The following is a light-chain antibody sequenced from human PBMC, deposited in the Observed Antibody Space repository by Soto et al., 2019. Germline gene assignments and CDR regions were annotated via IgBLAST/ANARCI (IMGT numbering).Light chain of an antibody. Sequence: QSVLTQPPSASGTPGQRVTISCSGSSSNIGSNTVNWYQQLPGTAPKLLIYSNNQRPSGVPDRFSASKSGTSASLAISGLQSEDEADYYCAAWDDSPNGYWMFGGGTKLTVL. CDR2: SNN. J-gene: IGLJ3*02. CDR1: SSNIGSNT. V-gene: IGLV1-44*01. CDR3: AAWDDSPNGYWM.